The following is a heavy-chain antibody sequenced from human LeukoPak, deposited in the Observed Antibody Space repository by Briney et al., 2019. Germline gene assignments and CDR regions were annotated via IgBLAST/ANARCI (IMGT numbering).Heavy chain of an antibody. V-gene: IGHV4-34*01. CDR3: ARDRYCSGGSCSSMDS. Sequence: SETLSLTCAVYGGSFSGYYWSWIRQPPGKGLEWIGEINHSGSTNYNPSLKSRVTISVDTSKNQFSLKLSSVTAADTAVYYCARDRYCSGGSCSSMDSWGQGTLVTVSS. CDR2: INHSGST. J-gene: IGHJ4*02. CDR1: GGSFSGYY. D-gene: IGHD2-15*01.